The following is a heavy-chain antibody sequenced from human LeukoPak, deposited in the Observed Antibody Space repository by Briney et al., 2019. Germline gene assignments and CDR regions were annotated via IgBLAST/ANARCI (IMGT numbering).Heavy chain of an antibody. V-gene: IGHV4-61*01. CDR1: GGSISRSSYY. CDR3: ARGTGDRAFDI. CDR2: ISYSGST. Sequence: SETLSLTCTVSGGSISRSSYYWTWIRQPPGKGLEWIGYISYSGSTNCNPSLKSRVTTSVDTSKNQFSLNLSSVTAADTAVYYCARGTGDRAFDIWGQGTMVTVSS. D-gene: IGHD7-27*01. J-gene: IGHJ3*02.